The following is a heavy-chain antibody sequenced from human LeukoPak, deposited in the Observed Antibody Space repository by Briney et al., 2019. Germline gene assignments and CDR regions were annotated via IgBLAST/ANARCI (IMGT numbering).Heavy chain of an antibody. J-gene: IGHJ4*02. Sequence: GGSLRLSCAASGFTFSSYSMNWVRQAPGKGLEWVSSISSSSSYIYYADSVKGRFTISRDNAKNSLYLQMNSLRAEDTAVYYCARDTGGRYYDFWSGYSFDYWGQGTLVTVSS. CDR1: GFTFSSYS. CDR2: ISSSSSYI. V-gene: IGHV3-21*01. CDR3: ARDTGGRYYDFWSGYSFDY. D-gene: IGHD3-3*01.